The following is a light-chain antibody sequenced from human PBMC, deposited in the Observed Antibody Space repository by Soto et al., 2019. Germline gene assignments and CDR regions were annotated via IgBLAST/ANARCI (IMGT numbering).Light chain of an antibody. CDR2: DTS. Sequence: EIVLTQSPATLSLSPGARDTLSCRASQSVSSYLAWYQQKPGQAPRLLIYDTSTRATGVPTRFSGSRSGAEFTLTINSLQSEDCAVYYGQPYNNWPLTCGGGTKVDIK. J-gene: IGKJ4*01. V-gene: IGKV3-15*01. CDR3: QPYNNWPLT. CDR1: QSVSSY.